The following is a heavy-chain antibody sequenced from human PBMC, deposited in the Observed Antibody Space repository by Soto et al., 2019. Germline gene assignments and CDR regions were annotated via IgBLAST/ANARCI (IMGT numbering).Heavy chain of an antibody. CDR3: ARDPSYSSTQSAYYYYGMDV. Sequence: PSKTLSLTCVISGDSVSSNSAAWNWIRQSPSRGLEWLGRTYYRSKWYNDYAVSVKSRITINPDTSKNQFSLQLNSVTPEDTAVYYCARDPSYSSTQSAYYYYGMDVWGQGTTFTVSS. CDR2: TYYRSKWYN. D-gene: IGHD6-13*01. CDR1: GDSVSSNSAA. V-gene: IGHV6-1*01. J-gene: IGHJ6*02.